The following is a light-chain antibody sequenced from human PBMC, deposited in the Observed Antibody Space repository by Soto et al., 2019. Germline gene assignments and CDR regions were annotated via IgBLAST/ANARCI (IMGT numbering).Light chain of an antibody. CDR1: QSIRNS. V-gene: IGKV3-15*01. CDR2: GAS. CDR3: QQYDSWPPVT. Sequence: EIVMTQSPATLSASPGERATLSCRASQSIRNSLAWYQQKPGQPPRLLIYGASTRATGIPAKFSGSGSGTEFTLTISSLQSEDFAVYYCQQYDSWPPVTFGQGTKVDIK. J-gene: IGKJ1*01.